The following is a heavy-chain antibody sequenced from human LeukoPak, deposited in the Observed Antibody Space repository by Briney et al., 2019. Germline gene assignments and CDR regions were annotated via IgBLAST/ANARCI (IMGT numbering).Heavy chain of an antibody. CDR2: ISSSSITI. CDR1: GFTVSSNY. J-gene: IGHJ4*02. V-gene: IGHV3-48*01. D-gene: IGHD4-23*01. CDR3: ARDGSVGGGYFDY. Sequence: GGSLRLSCAASGFTVSSNYMSWVRQAPGKGLEWVSYISSSSITIYYADSVKGRFTISRDNARNSLYLQMNTLRAEDTAVYYCARDGSVGGGYFDYWGQGTLVTVSS.